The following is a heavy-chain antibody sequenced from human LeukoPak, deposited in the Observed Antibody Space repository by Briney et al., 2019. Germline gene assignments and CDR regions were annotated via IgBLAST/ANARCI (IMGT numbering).Heavy chain of an antibody. J-gene: IGHJ4*02. Sequence: GESLRISCKGSGYSFTSYGISWVRQAPGQGLEWMGWISAYNGNTNYAQKLQGRVTMTTDTSTSTAYMELRSLRSDDTAVYYCARGVLRFLEWLLYSDYWGQGTLVTVSS. CDR2: ISAYNGNT. CDR3: ARGVLRFLEWLLYSDY. V-gene: IGHV1-18*01. CDR1: GYSFTSYG. D-gene: IGHD3-3*01.